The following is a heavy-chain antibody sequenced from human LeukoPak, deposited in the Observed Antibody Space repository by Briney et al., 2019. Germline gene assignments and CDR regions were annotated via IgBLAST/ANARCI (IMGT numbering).Heavy chain of an antibody. J-gene: IGHJ5*02. V-gene: IGHV3-21*01. CDR1: GFPLSSYS. CDR3: ARGASGIQLWFFDP. Sequence: GGSLRLPCAASGFPLSSYSINWVRQAPGKGLEWVSSISSSSTYIYYADSVKGRFTISRDNAKKSLYLEMNSLRAEDTAVYYCARGASGIQLWFFDPWGQGTLVTVSS. CDR2: ISSSSTYI. D-gene: IGHD5-18*01.